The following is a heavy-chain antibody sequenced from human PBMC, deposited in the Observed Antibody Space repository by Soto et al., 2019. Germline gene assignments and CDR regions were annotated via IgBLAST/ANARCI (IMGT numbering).Heavy chain of an antibody. D-gene: IGHD2-2*02. V-gene: IGHV4-31*03. CDR2: IYHSGNT. CDR3: ARARFQVLYGKPYFDS. CDR1: GGSITTGGSY. Sequence: TLSLTCTVSGGSITTGGSYWSWIRQHPGKGLEWIGNIYHSGNTYYNPSLKSRLTISVDTSKNHFSLMVDSVTAADTAVYYCARARFQVLYGKPYFDSWGQGTLVTSPQ. J-gene: IGHJ4*02.